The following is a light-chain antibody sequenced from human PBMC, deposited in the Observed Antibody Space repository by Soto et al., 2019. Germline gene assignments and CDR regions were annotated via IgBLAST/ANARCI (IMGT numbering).Light chain of an antibody. CDR2: AAS. CDR1: QGISNY. V-gene: IGKV1-27*01. CDR3: QKYNSAPPYT. Sequence: DIQMTQSPSSLSASVGDRVTITCRASQGISNYLAWYQQKPGKVPKLLIYAASTLQSGVPSPFSGSGSGTDFTLTISSLQPEDGATYYCQKYNSAPPYTFGPGTKVDIK. J-gene: IGKJ3*01.